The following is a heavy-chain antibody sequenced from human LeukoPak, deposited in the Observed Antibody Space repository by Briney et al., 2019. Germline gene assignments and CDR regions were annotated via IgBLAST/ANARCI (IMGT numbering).Heavy chain of an antibody. CDR3: ATNVAAWTVGVGELGDPQYFDY. D-gene: IGHD4-23*01. CDR1: GYTLTELS. J-gene: IGHJ4*02. CDR2: FDPKDGET. V-gene: IGHV1-24*01. Sequence: ASVKVSCKVSGYTLTELSIHWVRHAPGKGLEWMGGFDPKDGETIYAQKFQGRVTMTEDTSTHTAYMELSSLRSEDTAVYYCATNVAAWTVGVGELGDPQYFDYWGQGTLVTVSS.